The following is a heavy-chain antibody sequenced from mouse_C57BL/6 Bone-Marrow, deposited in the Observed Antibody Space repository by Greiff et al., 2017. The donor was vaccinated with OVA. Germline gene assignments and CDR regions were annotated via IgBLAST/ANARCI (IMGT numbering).Heavy chain of an antibody. CDR2: ILPSIGRT. Sequence: QVQLKQSGSELRSPGSSVKLSCKDFDSEVFPIAYMSWVRQKPGHGFEWIGGILPSIGRTIYGEKFEDKATLDADTLSNTAYLELKSLTSEDSAIYYCARGGYDYDGDWYFDVWGTGTTVTVSS. J-gene: IGHJ1*03. D-gene: IGHD2-4*01. CDR3: ARGGYDYDGDWYFDV. CDR1: DSEVFPIAY. V-gene: IGHV15-2*01.